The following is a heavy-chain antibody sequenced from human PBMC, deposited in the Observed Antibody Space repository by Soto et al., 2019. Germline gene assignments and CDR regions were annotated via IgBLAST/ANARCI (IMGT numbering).Heavy chain of an antibody. CDR3: ASGGYSGYERTGYYYGMDV. CDR1: GGTFSSYA. J-gene: IGHJ6*02. D-gene: IGHD5-12*01. CDR2: IIPIFGTA. Sequence: QVQLVQSGAEVKKPGSSVKVSCKASGGTFSSYAISWVRQAPGQGLEWMGGIIPIFGTANYAQKFQGRVTITADESTSTAYMELSSLRSEDTAVYYCASGGYSGYERTGYYYGMDVWGQGTTVTVSS. V-gene: IGHV1-69*01.